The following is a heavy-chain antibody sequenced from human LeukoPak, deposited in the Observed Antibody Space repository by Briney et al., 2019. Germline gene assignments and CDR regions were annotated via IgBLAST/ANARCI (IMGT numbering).Heavy chain of an antibody. CDR2: IYHSGRT. J-gene: IGHJ5*02. CDR3: ARGNNWFDP. Sequence: SETLSLTCTVSGYSISSGYYWGWIRQPPGKGLEWIGSIYHSGRTFYNPSLKSRVTISVDTSKNQFSLKLSSVTAADTAVYYCARGNNWFDPWGQGTLVTVSS. V-gene: IGHV4-38-2*02. CDR1: GYSISSGYY.